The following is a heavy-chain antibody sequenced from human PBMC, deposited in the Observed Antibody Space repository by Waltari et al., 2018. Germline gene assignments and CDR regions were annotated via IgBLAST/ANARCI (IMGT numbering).Heavy chain of an antibody. D-gene: IGHD6-13*01. J-gene: IGHJ6*02. V-gene: IGHV1-18*01. CDR2: SSADNGNT. CDR3: ARSSRSSPIADPLDYYYYGMDV. CDR1: GDTFTSYG. Sequence: QVQLVQSGAEVKKPGASVKVSCKASGDTFTSYGISCVRQAPGQGLEGKGGSSADNGNTNYAQKLQGRVTMTTDTSTSTAYMERRSLRSDDTAVYYCARSSRSSPIADPLDYYYYGMDVWGQGTTVTVSS.